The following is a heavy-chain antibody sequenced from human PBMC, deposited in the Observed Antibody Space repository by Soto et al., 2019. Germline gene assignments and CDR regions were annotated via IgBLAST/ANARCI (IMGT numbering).Heavy chain of an antibody. V-gene: IGHV4-31*03. CDR2: IYYSGST. CDR3: ARERVLLWFGELLSDAFDI. J-gene: IGHJ3*02. CDR1: GGSISSGGYY. D-gene: IGHD3-10*01. Sequence: TLSLTCTVSGGSISSGGYYWSWIRQHPGKGLEWIGYIYYSGSTYYNPSLKSRVTISVDTSKNQFSLKLSSVTAADTAVYYCARERVLLWFGELLSDAFDIWGQGTMVTVSS.